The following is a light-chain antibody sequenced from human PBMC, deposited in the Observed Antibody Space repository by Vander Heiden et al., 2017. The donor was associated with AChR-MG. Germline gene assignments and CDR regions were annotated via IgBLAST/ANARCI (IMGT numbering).Light chain of an antibody. CDR1: NPNIGSNY. Sequence: QSVLTQPPSASGTPGQRVTIPCSGSNPNIGSNYVYWYQQLPGTAPKLLIYRTNQRPSGVPDRFSGSKSGTSGSLAISGLRSEDEADYYCAAWDDSLSGVLFGGGTKLTVL. J-gene: IGLJ2*01. CDR2: RTN. CDR3: AAWDDSLSGVL. V-gene: IGLV1-47*01.